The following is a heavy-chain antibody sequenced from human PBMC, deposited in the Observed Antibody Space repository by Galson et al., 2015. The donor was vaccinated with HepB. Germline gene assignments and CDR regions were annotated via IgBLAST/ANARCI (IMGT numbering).Heavy chain of an antibody. V-gene: IGHV4-34*01. J-gene: IGHJ4*02. D-gene: IGHD3-10*01. Sequence: SETLSLTCAVHGGFFSGYYWGWIRQPPGKGLEWIGEINHSGSTNYNPSLKSRVTISVDTSKNQFSLKLSSVTAADTAVYYRARSLGKGSGSYYGISYWGQGTLVTVSS. CDR1: GGFFSGYY. CDR3: ARSLGKGSGSYYGISY. CDR2: INHSGST.